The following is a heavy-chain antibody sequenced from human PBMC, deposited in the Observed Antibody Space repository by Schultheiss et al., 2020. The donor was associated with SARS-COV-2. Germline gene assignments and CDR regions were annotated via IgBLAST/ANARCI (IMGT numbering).Heavy chain of an antibody. D-gene: IGHD6-19*01. J-gene: IGHJ3*02. CDR2: IYYSGST. V-gene: IGHV4-30-4*08. CDR3: ARENIAVAGTFHAFDI. CDR1: GGSISSGGYY. Sequence: LTCTVSGGSISSGGYYWSWIRQPPGKGLEWIGYIYYSGSTYYNPSLRSRVTMSVDTSKNQFSLKLSSVTAADTAVYYCARENIAVAGTFHAFDIWGQGTTVTVSS.